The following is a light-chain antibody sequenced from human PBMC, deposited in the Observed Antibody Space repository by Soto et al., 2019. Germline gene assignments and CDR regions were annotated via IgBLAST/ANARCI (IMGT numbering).Light chain of an antibody. CDR3: LLYYGGAQVV. V-gene: IGLV7-43*01. Sequence: QTVVTQEPSLTVSPGGTVTLTCASSTGAVTSGYYPNWFQQNPGQAPRALMYSTSNKHSWTPARFSGSLLGCKAALTLSGVQPEDEAEYYCLLYYGGAQVVFGGGTKLTVL. CDR2: STS. J-gene: IGLJ3*02. CDR1: TGAVTSGYY.